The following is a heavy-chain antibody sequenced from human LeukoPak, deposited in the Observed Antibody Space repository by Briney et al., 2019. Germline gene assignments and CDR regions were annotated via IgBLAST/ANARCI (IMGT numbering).Heavy chain of an antibody. J-gene: IGHJ1*01. D-gene: IGHD6-13*01. CDR3: ATVPRIPAVGNTEYFQY. CDR1: GYSFTSYW. Sequence: PGESLQISCKGSGYSFTSYWIAWVRQMPGKGLEWMGIVNPADSDTRYSPSFQGQVTISVDKSISTAYLQWSSLQASDTAMYYCATVPRIPAVGNTEYFQYWGQGTLVTASS. CDR2: VNPADSDT. V-gene: IGHV5-51*01.